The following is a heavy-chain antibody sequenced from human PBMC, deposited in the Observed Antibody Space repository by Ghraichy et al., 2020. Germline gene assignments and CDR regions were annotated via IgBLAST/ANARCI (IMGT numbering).Heavy chain of an antibody. J-gene: IGHJ4*02. CDR1: GASISDNW. CDR2: MEHSGGT. CDR3: ARAATYNLDY. Sequence: SGTLSLTCAVSGASISDNWWSWVRQPPGKGLEWIGEMEHSGGTNYNPSLKSRITISVDTSMNQFSLRLSSVTAADTAVYYCARAATYNLDYWGQGTLVTVSS. D-gene: IGHD5-24*01. V-gene: IGHV4-4*02.